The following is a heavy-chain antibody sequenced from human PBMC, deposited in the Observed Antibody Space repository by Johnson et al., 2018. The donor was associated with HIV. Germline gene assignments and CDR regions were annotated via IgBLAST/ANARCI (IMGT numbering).Heavy chain of an antibody. Sequence: QVQLVESGGGVVQPGRSLRLSCAASGITFSSYAMHWVRQAPGKGLEWVAVISYDGSNKYYADSVKGRFTISRDNSKNTLYLQMNSLRAEDTAVYYCARDWAAVGRVGGMDAFDIWGQGTMVTVSS. D-gene: IGHD6-13*01. CDR3: ARDWAAVGRVGGMDAFDI. CDR2: ISYDGSNK. V-gene: IGHV3-30*04. CDR1: GITFSSYA. J-gene: IGHJ3*02.